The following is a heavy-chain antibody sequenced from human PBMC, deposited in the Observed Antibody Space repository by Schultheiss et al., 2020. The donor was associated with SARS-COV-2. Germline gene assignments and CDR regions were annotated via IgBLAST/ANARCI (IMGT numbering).Heavy chain of an antibody. V-gene: IGHV4-39*01. CDR2: IYYSGST. J-gene: IGHJ4*02. CDR3: ARRKREWLDHGVDY. Sequence: SETLSLTCTVSGGSISSSSYYWGWIRQPPGNGLEWIGSIYYSGSTYYNPSLKSRVTISVDTSKNQFSLKLSSVTAADTAVYYCARRKREWLDHGVDYWGQGTLVTVSS. D-gene: IGHD6-19*01. CDR1: GGSISSSSYY.